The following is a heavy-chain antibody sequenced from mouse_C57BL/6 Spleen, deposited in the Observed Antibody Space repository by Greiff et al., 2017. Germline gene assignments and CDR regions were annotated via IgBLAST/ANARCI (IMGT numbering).Heavy chain of an antibody. D-gene: IGHD1-1*01. J-gene: IGHJ2*01. CDR1: GFTFSDYG. Sequence: EVKLMESGGGLVKPGGSLKLSCAASGFTFSDYGMHWVRQAPEKGLEWVAYISSGSSTIYYADTVKGRFTISRDNAKNTLFLQMTSLRSEDTAMYYCARAHYYGSSPVYFDYWGQGTTLTVSS. CDR2: ISSGSSTI. V-gene: IGHV5-17*01. CDR3: ARAHYYGSSPVYFDY.